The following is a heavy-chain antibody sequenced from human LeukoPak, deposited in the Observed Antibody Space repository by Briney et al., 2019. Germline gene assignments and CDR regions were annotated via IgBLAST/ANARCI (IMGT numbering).Heavy chain of an antibody. V-gene: IGHV4-34*01. CDR1: GGSFSGYY. CDR2: INHSGST. J-gene: IGHJ4*02. CDR3: ARGGGVFDY. D-gene: IGHD1-26*01. Sequence: SPSETLSLTCAVYGGSFSGYYWSWIRQPPGKGLEWIGEINHSGSTNYNPSLKSRVTISVDTSKNQFSLKLSSVTAADTAVYYCARGGGVFDYRGQGTLVTVSS.